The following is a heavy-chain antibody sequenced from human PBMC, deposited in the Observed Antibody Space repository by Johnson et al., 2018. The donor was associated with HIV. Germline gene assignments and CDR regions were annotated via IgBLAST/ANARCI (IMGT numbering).Heavy chain of an antibody. D-gene: IGHD1-26*01. Sequence: VLLVESGGVVVQPGGSLRLSCAASGFTFDDYAMHWVRQAPGMGLDWVSLISWDGGSTYHVDSLKGRFTISRDNAKNSLYLQMNSLRAEDTAVYYCAAFGGGSFHAFDIWGQGTMVTVSS. CDR1: GFTFDDYA. V-gene: IGHV3-43D*03. J-gene: IGHJ3*02. CDR3: AAFGGGSFHAFDI. CDR2: ISWDGGST.